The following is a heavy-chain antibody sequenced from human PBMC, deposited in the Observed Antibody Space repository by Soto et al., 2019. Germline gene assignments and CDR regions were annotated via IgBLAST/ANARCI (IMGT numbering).Heavy chain of an antibody. CDR2: INPSGGST. Sequence: ASVKVSCKASGYTFTSYYMHWVRQAPGQGLEWMGIINPSGGSTSYAQKFQGRVTMTRDTSTSTVCMELSSLRSEDTAVYYCARDNRYYYDSSGSPPEYYYYYGMDVWGQGTTVTVSS. CDR3: ARDNRYYYDSSGSPPEYYYYYGMDV. CDR1: GYTFTSYY. D-gene: IGHD3-22*01. V-gene: IGHV1-46*01. J-gene: IGHJ6*02.